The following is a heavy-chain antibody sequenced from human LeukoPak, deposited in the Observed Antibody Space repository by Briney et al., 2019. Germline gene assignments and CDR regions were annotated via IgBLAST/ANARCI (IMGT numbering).Heavy chain of an antibody. CDR2: FDPEDGET. Sequence: ASVNVSCKVSGYTLTELSMHWVRQAPGKGREWMGGFDPEDGETIYAQKFQGRVTMTEDTSTDTAYMELSSLRSEDTAVYYCATEKKNNWNDRWFDPWGQGTLVSVSS. J-gene: IGHJ5*02. CDR1: GYTLTELS. D-gene: IGHD1-1*01. CDR3: ATEKKNNWNDRWFDP. V-gene: IGHV1-24*01.